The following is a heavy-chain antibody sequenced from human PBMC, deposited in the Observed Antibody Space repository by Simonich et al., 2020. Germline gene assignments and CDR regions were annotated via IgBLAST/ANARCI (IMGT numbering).Heavy chain of an antibody. Sequence: QVQLVQSGAEVKKPGASVKVSCKASGYTFTSYGISWVRQAPGQGLEWMGWISASNGNTNDAQKLQGRFTMTTDTSTSTAYMELRSLRSDDTAVYYCARASRGTWWYYYFDYWGQGTLVTFSS. CDR3: ARASRGTWWYYYFDY. V-gene: IGHV1-18*01. D-gene: IGHD2-15*01. CDR2: ISASNGNT. CDR1: GYTFTSYG. J-gene: IGHJ4*02.